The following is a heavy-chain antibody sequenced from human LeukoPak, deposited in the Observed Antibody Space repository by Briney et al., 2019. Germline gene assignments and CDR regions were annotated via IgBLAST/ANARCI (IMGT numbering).Heavy chain of an antibody. CDR1: GFTFSNDN. CDR2: ISGSGGST. V-gene: IGHV3-23*01. J-gene: IGHJ4*02. D-gene: IGHD3-16*02. Sequence: GGSLRLSCAASGFTFSNDNMNWVRQAPGKGLEWVSGISGSGGSTYYVDSVKGRFTISRDNSKKTLYLQMNSLRAEHTAVYYCAKDALISFRGAWSQSDSWGQGTLVTVSS. CDR3: AKDALISFRGAWSQSDS.